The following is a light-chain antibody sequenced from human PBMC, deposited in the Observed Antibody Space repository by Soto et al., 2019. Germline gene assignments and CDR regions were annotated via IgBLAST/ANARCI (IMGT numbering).Light chain of an antibody. CDR2: EVS. CDR3: ISYAGSNSFV. Sequence: QSALTQPPSASGSPGQSVTISCTGTSSDVGGYYYVSWYQQHPGKAPKLMIYEVSKRPSGVPDRFSGSKSGNTASLTVSGLQAYDEADYYCISYAGSNSFVFGTGTKLTVL. V-gene: IGLV2-8*01. J-gene: IGLJ1*01. CDR1: SSDVGGYYY.